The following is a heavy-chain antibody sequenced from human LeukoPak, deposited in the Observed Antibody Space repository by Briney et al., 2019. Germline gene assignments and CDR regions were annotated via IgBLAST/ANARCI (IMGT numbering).Heavy chain of an antibody. Sequence: GRSLRLSCAASGLTFSSYAMHWVRQAPGKGLEWVAVISYDGSNKYYADSVKGRFTISRDNSKNTLYLQMNSLRAEDTAVYYCARDPPLLSQNSEVCLDPWGQGTLVTVSS. V-gene: IGHV3-30-3*01. CDR1: GLTFSSYA. J-gene: IGHJ5*02. D-gene: IGHD2-15*01. CDR2: ISYDGSNK. CDR3: ARDPPLLSQNSEVCLDP.